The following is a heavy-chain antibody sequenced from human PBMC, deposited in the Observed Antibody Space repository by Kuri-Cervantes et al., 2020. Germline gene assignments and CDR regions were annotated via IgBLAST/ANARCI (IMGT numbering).Heavy chain of an antibody. V-gene: IGHV3-7*05. CDR1: GFTISSYW. D-gene: IGHD2-15*01. J-gene: IGHJ4*02. CDR3: AKTGSCSGGSCYSGFDY. Sequence: LSLTCAASGFTISSYWMNWVRQAPGKGLEWVANIKQEGNERYYVDSMKGRFTISRDNSKNTLYLQMNSLRAEDTALYYCAKTGSCSGGSCYSGFDYWGQGTLVTVSS. CDR2: IKQEGNER.